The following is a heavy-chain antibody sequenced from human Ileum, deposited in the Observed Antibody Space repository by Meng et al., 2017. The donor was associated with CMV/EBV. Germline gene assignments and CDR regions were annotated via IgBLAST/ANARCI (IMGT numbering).Heavy chain of an antibody. CDR2: ISSSSSYI. V-gene: IGHV3-21*01. D-gene: IGHD2-21*01. Sequence: GESLKISCAASGFTFSSYSMNWVRQAPGKGLEWVSSISSSSSYIYYADSVKGRFTISRDNAKNSLYLQMNSLRAEDTAVYYCARAPTPYGGNLFSYYYYYGMDVWGQGTTVTVSS. J-gene: IGHJ6*02. CDR3: ARAPTPYGGNLFSYYYYYGMDV. CDR1: GFTFSSYS.